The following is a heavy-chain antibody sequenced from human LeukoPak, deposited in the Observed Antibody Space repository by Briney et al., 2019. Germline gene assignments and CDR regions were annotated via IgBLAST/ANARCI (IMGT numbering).Heavy chain of an antibody. CDR1: GGSFSGYY. CDR3: ARALPSDGEIYDAFDI. V-gene: IGHV4-34*01. Sequence: PSETLSLTCAVYGGSFSGYYWSWIRQPPGKGLEWIGSIYYSGSTYYNPSLKSRVTISVDTSKNQFSLKLSSVTAADTAVYYCARALPSDGEIYDAFDIWGQGTMVTVSS. CDR2: IYYSGST. J-gene: IGHJ3*02. D-gene: IGHD2-15*01.